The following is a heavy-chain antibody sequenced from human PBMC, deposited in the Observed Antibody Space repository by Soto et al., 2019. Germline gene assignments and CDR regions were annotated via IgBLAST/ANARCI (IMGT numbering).Heavy chain of an antibody. Sequence: QVQLVQSGAEVKKPGSSVKVSCKASGGTFSTYSMFWVRQAPGQGLEWMGRIIPILGIANYAQKFPGRVTITADKSTSTAYMELSSLRSEDTALYYCTIGSWSGEVFDIWGQGTMVTVSS. CDR2: IIPILGIA. D-gene: IGHD2-21*01. V-gene: IGHV1-69*02. CDR3: TIGSWSGEVFDI. CDR1: GGTFSTYS. J-gene: IGHJ3*02.